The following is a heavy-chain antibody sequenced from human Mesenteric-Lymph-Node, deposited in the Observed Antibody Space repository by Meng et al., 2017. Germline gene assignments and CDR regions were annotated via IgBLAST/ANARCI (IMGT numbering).Heavy chain of an antibody. J-gene: IGHJ5*02. Sequence: GESLKISCAASGFTFSSYGMHWVRQAPGKGLEWMGGFDPEDGETIYAQKFQGRVTMTRDTSTSTVYMELSSLRSEDTAVYYCAREMIGYCSGGSCYEFGWFDPWGQGTLVTVSS. CDR3: AREMIGYCSGGSCYEFGWFDP. D-gene: IGHD2-15*01. CDR1: GFTFSSYG. CDR2: FDPEDGET. V-gene: IGHV1-24*01.